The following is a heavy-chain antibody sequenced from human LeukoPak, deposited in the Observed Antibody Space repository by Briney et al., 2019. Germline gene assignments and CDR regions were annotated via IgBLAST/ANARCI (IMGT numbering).Heavy chain of an antibody. Sequence: SETLSLTCAVSGGSISSGGYSWSWIRQPPGKGLEWIGYIYHSGSTYYNPSLKSRVTISVDRSKNQFSLKLSSVTAADTAVYYCARDDGGYYLNWFDPWGQGTLVTVSS. J-gene: IGHJ5*02. CDR1: GGSISSGGYS. D-gene: IGHD3-22*01. CDR2: IYHSGST. CDR3: ARDDGGYYLNWFDP. V-gene: IGHV4-30-2*01.